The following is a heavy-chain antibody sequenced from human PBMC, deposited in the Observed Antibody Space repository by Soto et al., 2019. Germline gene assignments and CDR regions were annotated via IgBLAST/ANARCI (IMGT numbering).Heavy chain of an antibody. CDR2: IYYSGST. J-gene: IGHJ4*01. Sequence: LSLTCTVSGGSINNYYWSWIRQPPGKGLEWIGYIYYSGSTNYNPSLKSRVTISVDTSKNQFSLKLSSVTAADTAVYYCARWDGSAGLWDYWGQGTLVTVSS. CDR1: GGSINNYY. V-gene: IGHV4-59*01. CDR3: ARWDGSAGLWDY. D-gene: IGHD6-25*01.